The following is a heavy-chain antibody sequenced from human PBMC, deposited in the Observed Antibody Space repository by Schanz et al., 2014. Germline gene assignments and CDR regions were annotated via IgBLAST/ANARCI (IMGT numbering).Heavy chain of an antibody. Sequence: QVQLVESGGGVVQPGRSLRLSCAASGFTFSSYGMHWVRQAPGKGLEWVAVIWYDGNNKFYADSVKGRFIISRDNSKNTLDLQMNSLRDEDTAVYYCARDDSPSTKPFDSWGQGTLVSVSS. CDR2: IWYDGNNK. V-gene: IGHV3-33*01. CDR1: GFTFSSYG. CDR3: ARDDSPSTKPFDS. D-gene: IGHD2-21*01. J-gene: IGHJ4*02.